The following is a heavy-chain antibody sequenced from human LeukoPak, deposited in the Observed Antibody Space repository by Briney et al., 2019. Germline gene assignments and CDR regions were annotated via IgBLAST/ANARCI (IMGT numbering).Heavy chain of an antibody. V-gene: IGHV3-43*02. Sequence: GXLRLSCAASGFTFDDYAMHRVRQAPGKGLEWVSLISGEGGSTYYADSVKGRFTISRDNSKNSLYLQMNSLRTEDTALYYCAKDMDFGQPYWGPGTLVTVSS. CDR2: ISGEGGST. J-gene: IGHJ4*02. D-gene: IGHD3-10*01. CDR3: AKDMDFGQPY. CDR1: GFTFDDYA.